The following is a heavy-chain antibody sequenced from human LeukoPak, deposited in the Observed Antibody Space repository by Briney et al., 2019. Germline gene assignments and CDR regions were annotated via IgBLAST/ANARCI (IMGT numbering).Heavy chain of an antibody. CDR2: ISGSGGST. CDR3: AKADHYYYYMGV. CDR1: GFTFRSYA. Sequence: PGGSLRLSCAASGFTFRSYAMSWVRQAPGKGLEWVSAISGSGGSTYYADSVRGRFTISRGNSKNTLHLRMNSLRAEDTAVYYCAKADHYYYYMGVWGKGTTVTVSS. V-gene: IGHV3-23*01. J-gene: IGHJ6*03.